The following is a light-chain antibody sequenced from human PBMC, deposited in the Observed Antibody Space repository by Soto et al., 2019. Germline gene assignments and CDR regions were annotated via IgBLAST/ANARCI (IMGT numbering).Light chain of an antibody. CDR3: QQYNSWPPWT. Sequence: EIVMTQSPATLSVSPGERATLSCRASQSVSSNLAWYQQKPGQAPRLLIYGASTRATGIPARFSGSGSGTEVILTISSLQSEDFAVYYCQQYNSWPPWTFGQGTKLEIK. CDR2: GAS. J-gene: IGKJ1*01. CDR1: QSVSSN. V-gene: IGKV3-15*01.